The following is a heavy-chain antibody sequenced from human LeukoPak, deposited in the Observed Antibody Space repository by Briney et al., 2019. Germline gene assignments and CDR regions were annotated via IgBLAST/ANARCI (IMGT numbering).Heavy chain of an antibody. Sequence: GGSLRLSCAASGFTFSSYAMSWVRQAPGKGLEWLSAISGSGGSTYYADSVKGRFTISRDNSKNTLYLQMNSLRAEDTAVYYCAKGQQQLVSRFDYWGQGTLVTVSS. J-gene: IGHJ4*02. CDR1: GFTFSSYA. CDR3: AKGQQQLVSRFDY. D-gene: IGHD6-13*01. CDR2: ISGSGGST. V-gene: IGHV3-23*01.